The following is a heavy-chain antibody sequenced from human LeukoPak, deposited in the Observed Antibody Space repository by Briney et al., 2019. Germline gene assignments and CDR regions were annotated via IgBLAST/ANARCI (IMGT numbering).Heavy chain of an antibody. D-gene: IGHD3-10*01. CDR3: AKRGVVVRVILVGFHKEANYFDS. Sequence: GGSLRLSCAVSGITLSNYGMSWVRQAPGKGLEWVTGIRGGGGGTNYADSVKGRFTVSRDNPKNTLYLQMHSLRAEDTAVYFCAKRGVVVRVILVGFHKEANYFDSWGQGALVTVSS. J-gene: IGHJ4*02. V-gene: IGHV3-23*01. CDR1: GITLSNYG. CDR2: IRGGGGGT.